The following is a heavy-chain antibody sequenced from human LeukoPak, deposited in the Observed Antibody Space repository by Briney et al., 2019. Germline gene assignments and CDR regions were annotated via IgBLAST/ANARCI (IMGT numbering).Heavy chain of an antibody. V-gene: IGHV4-4*07. CDR3: ARISYSGYDSYYYYGMDV. CDR1: GGSISSYY. CDR2: IYTSGST. Sequence: SETLSLTCTVPGGSISSYYWSWIRQPAGKGLEWIGRIYTSGSTNYNPSLKSRVTMSVDTSKNQFSLKLSSVTAADTAVYHCARISYSGYDSYYYYGMDVWGQGTTVTVSS. D-gene: IGHD5-12*01. J-gene: IGHJ6*02.